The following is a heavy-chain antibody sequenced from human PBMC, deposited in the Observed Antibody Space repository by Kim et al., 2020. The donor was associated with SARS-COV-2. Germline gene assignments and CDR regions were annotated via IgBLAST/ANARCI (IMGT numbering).Heavy chain of an antibody. J-gene: IGHJ4*02. D-gene: IGHD2-21*02. CDR1: GFTFSSYA. V-gene: IGHV3-23*01. Sequence: GGSLRLSCAASGFTFSSYAMSWVRQAPGKGLEWVSAISGSGGSTYYADSVKGRFTISRDNSKNTLCLQMNSLRAEDTAVYYCAKGGKYCGGDCYAYFDYWGQGTLVTVSS. CDR3: AKGGKYCGGDCYAYFDY. CDR2: ISGSGGST.